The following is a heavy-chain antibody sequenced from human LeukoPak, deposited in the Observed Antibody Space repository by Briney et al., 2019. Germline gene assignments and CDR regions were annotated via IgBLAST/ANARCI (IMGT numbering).Heavy chain of an antibody. V-gene: IGHV3-30*18. CDR3: AKILVTGPGTDY. D-gene: IGHD3-9*01. Sequence: GRSLRLSCAASGFTFSSYCMHWVRQAPGKGLEWVAVISYDGSNKYYADSVKGRFTISRDNSKNTLYLQMNSLRAEDTAVYYCAKILVTGPGTDYWGQGTLVSVSS. J-gene: IGHJ4*02. CDR2: ISYDGSNK. CDR1: GFTFSSYC.